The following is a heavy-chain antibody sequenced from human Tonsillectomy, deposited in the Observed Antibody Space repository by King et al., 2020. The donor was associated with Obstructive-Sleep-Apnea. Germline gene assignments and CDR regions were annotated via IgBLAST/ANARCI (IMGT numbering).Heavy chain of an antibody. Sequence: QLQESGPGLVKPSETLSLACSVSGGSISSYYWTWIRQPPGKGLEWIAYIFSDGSTDYNPSLKSRVIISLDTSRKQFSLRLSSVTAADTAVYYCARLAGSRSYYYYYGLDVWGQGTTVTVSS. CDR1: GGSISSYY. CDR3: ARLAGSRSYYYYYGLDV. CDR2: IFSDGST. D-gene: IGHD3-10*01. V-gene: IGHV4-59*08. J-gene: IGHJ6*02.